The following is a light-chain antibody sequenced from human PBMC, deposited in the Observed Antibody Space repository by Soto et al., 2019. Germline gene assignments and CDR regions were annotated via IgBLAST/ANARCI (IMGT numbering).Light chain of an antibody. J-gene: IGKJ1*01. CDR1: QSVSNN. CDR3: QQFGSSPTWT. Sequence: ERVITQARATLSVSPVERVTLSCMASQSVSNNLAWYQRKPGQAPRLLIYDASNRATGIPARFSGSGSGTDFTLTISRLEPEDFAVYYCQQFGSSPTWTFGQGTKVDI. CDR2: DAS. V-gene: IGKV3-20*01.